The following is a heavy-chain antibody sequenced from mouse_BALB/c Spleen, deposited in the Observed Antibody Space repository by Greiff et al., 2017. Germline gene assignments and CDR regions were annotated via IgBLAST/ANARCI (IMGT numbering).Heavy chain of an antibody. CDR1: GFTFSSYA. Sequence: EVKLMESGGGLVKPGGSLKLSCAASGFTFSSYAMSWVRQTPEKRLEWVASISSGGSTYYPDSVKGRFTISRDNARNILYLQMSSLRSEDTAMYYCARSSYGSSYGWYFDVWGAGTTVTVSS. CDR3: ARSSYGSSYGWYFDV. J-gene: IGHJ1*01. V-gene: IGHV5-6-5*01. D-gene: IGHD1-1*01. CDR2: ISSGGST.